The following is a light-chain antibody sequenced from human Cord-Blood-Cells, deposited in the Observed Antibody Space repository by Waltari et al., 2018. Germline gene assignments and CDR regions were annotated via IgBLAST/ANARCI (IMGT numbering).Light chain of an antibody. CDR3: CSYAGSSTYV. CDR2: EVS. Sequence: QSALNQPASVSGSPGQSITISCTGTSSDVGSYNLVSWYQQNPGKAPKLMIYEVSKRPSGVSNRFSGSKSGNTASLTISGLQAEDEADYYCCSYAGSSTYVFGTGTKVTVL. V-gene: IGLV2-23*02. J-gene: IGLJ1*01. CDR1: SSDVGSYNL.